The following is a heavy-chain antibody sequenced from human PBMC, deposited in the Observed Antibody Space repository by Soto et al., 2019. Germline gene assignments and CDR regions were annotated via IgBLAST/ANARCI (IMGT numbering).Heavy chain of an antibody. CDR3: ASGYSYEAGGY. CDR2: ISGSSSYT. V-gene: IGHV3-11*05. CDR1: GFTFSDYY. J-gene: IGHJ4*02. Sequence: QVQLVESGGGLVKPGGSLRLSCAASGFTFSDYYMSWIRQAPGKGLEWVSYISGSSSYTNYADSVKGRFTISRDNAKNSLYRQMNSLTAEDPAVYYCASGYSYEAGGYWGQGTLVTVSS. D-gene: IGHD5-18*01.